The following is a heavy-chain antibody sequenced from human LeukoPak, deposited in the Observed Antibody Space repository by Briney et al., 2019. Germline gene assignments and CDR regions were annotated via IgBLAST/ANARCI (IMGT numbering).Heavy chain of an antibody. V-gene: IGHV4-30-4*01. CDR1: GGSISSGDYY. D-gene: IGHD6-19*01. Sequence: SQTLSLTCTVSGGSISSGDYYWSWIRQPPGKGLKWIGYIYYSGSTYYNPSLKSRVTISVDTSKNQFSLKLSSVTAADTAVYYCARYRAVAGIDYWGQGTLVTVSS. CDR3: ARYRAVAGIDY. J-gene: IGHJ4*02. CDR2: IYYSGST.